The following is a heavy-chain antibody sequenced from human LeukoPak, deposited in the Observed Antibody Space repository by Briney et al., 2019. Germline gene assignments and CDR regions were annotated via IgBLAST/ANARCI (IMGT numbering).Heavy chain of an antibody. CDR2: INSDGSIT. CDR1: GFTFTTYW. CDR3: ARDAVDTANAV. Sequence: GGSLRLSCAASGFTFTTYWMHWVRQAPGKGLVWVSHINSDGSITSYADPVKGRFTISRDNAKNTLYLQMNSLRAEDTAVYYCARDAVDTANAVWGQGTTVTVSS. D-gene: IGHD5-18*01. V-gene: IGHV3-74*01. J-gene: IGHJ6*02.